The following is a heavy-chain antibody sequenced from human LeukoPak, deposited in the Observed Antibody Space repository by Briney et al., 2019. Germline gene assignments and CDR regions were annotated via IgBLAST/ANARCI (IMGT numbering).Heavy chain of an antibody. D-gene: IGHD1-26*01. V-gene: IGHV1-18*01. CDR2: ISAYNGNT. CDR1: GYTFTSYS. J-gene: IGHJ4*02. Sequence: ASVKVSCKASGYTFTSYSISWVRQAPGQGLEWMGWISAYNGNTNYAQKLQGRVTMTTDTSTSTAYMELRSLRSDDTAVYYCARVGGSASEWELLSYDFDYWGQGTLVTVSS. CDR3: ARVGGSASEWELLSYDFDY.